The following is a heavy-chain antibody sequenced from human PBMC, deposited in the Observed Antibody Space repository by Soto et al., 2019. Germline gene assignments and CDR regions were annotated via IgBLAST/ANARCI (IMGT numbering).Heavy chain of an antibody. Sequence: GASVKVSCKASGYTFTSYYMHWVRQAPGQGLEWMGIINPSGGSTSYAQRFQGRVTISVDTSKNQFSLKLGSVTAADTAVYYCARHLGYCSSTSCQPDYYYYMAVWGKWTTVTV. V-gene: IGHV1-46*01. D-gene: IGHD2-2*01. J-gene: IGHJ6*03. CDR2: INPSGGST. CDR1: GYTFTSYY. CDR3: ARHLGYCSSTSCQPDYYYYMAV.